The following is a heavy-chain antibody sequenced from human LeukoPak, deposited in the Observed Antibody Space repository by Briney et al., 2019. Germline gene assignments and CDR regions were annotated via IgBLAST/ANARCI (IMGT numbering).Heavy chain of an antibody. V-gene: IGHV1-8*03. Sequence: ASVKVSCNASGYSFTSYDINWGRQAPGQGREWMGWVNPKSGNTGYKQKFHARVTITRDTSISAPYMELSSLTSDDTAVYFCARGLPLGYCTYGVCYPPKHFDFWGQGTLVTVSS. CDR3: ARGLPLGYCTYGVCYPPKHFDF. CDR1: GYSFTSYD. D-gene: IGHD2-8*01. CDR2: VNPKSGNT. J-gene: IGHJ4*02.